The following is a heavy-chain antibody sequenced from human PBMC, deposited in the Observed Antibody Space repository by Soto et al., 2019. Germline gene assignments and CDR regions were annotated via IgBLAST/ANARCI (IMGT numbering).Heavy chain of an antibody. V-gene: IGHV3-9*01. CDR2: ISWNSGSI. Sequence: GGSLRLSCAASGFTFDDYAMHWVRQAPGKGLEWVSGISWNSGSIGYADSVKGRFTISRDNAKNSLYLQMNSLRAEDTALYYCAKGISSWFQGLFDPWGQGTLVTVSS. D-gene: IGHD6-13*01. CDR1: GFTFDDYA. J-gene: IGHJ5*02. CDR3: AKGISSWFQGLFDP.